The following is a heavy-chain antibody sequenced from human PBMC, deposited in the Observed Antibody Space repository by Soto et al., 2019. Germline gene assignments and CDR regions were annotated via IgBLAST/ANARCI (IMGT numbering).Heavy chain of an antibody. CDR3: ARDSRGVYYYGMDV. V-gene: IGHV3-30-3*01. CDR2: ISYDGSNK. J-gene: IGHJ6*02. D-gene: IGHD2-8*01. Sequence: QVQLVESGGGVVQPGRSLRLPCAASGFTFSSYAMHWVRQAPGKGLEWVAVISYDGSNKYYEDSVKGRFTIARDNSKNTRYLQMNSLRAEDTAVYYCARDSRGVYYYGMDVWGQGTTVTVSS. CDR1: GFTFSSYA.